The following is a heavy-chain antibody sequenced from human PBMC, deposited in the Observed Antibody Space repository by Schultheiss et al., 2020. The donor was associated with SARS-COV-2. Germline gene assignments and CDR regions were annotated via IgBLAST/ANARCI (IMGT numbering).Heavy chain of an antibody. CDR3: AREGDSSGSHADY. D-gene: IGHD6-19*01. CDR2: IKQDGTVK. V-gene: IGHV3-7*03. J-gene: IGHJ4*02. Sequence: GGSLRLSCAASGFTFRNYWMDWVRQAPGKGLEWVANIKQDGTVKHYVDSVRGRFIISRDNARNSLYLQMNSLRAEDTAVYYCAREGDSSGSHADYWGQGTLVTVSS. CDR1: GFTFRNYW.